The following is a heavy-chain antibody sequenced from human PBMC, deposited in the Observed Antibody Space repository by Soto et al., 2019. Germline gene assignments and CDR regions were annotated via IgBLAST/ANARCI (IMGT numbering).Heavy chain of an antibody. CDR1: GYTFTSYD. CDR2: MNPNSGNT. J-gene: IGHJ3*02. Sequence: QVQLVQSGAEVKKPGASVKVSCKASGYTFTSYDINWVRQATGQGLEWMGWMNPNSGNTGYAQKFQGRVTMTRNTSISTYYMELSSLRSEDTAVYYCASSAYLYCSGGSCYPWDAFDIWGQGTMFTVSS. CDR3: ASSAYLYCSGGSCYPWDAFDI. D-gene: IGHD2-15*01. V-gene: IGHV1-8*01.